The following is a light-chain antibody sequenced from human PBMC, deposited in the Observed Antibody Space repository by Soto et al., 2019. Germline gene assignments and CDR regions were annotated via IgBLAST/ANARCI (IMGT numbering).Light chain of an antibody. V-gene: IGKV1-9*01. Sequence: DIQLTQSPPFLSAPLGDRVTITCRASQGIGSYLAWYQQKPGKAPRLLIYAASTLQSGGPSRFSGSGSDTEFTLTISSLQPEDFATHYCQQLNNYPLTFGGGTKVDIK. CDR1: QGIGSY. CDR3: QQLNNYPLT. J-gene: IGKJ4*01. CDR2: AAS.